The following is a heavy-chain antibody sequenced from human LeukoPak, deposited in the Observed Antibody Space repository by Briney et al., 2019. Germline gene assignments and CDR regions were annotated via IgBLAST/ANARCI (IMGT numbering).Heavy chain of an antibody. Sequence: PSETLSLTCAVYGGSFSGYYWSWIRQPPGKGLEWIGEINHSGSTNYNPSLKSRVTISVDTSKNQFSLKLSSVTAADTAVYYCARDSGGPPDHWGQGTLVTVFS. CDR1: GGSFSGYY. V-gene: IGHV4-34*01. J-gene: IGHJ4*02. CDR2: INHSGST. D-gene: IGHD2-15*01. CDR3: ARDSGGPPDH.